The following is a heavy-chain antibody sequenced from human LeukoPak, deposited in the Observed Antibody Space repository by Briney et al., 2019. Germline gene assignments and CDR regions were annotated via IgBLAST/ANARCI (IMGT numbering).Heavy chain of an antibody. Sequence: GASVKVSCKASVYTFTSYDINWVRQATGQGLEWMGWMNPNSGNTGYAQKFQGRVTMTRNTSISTAYMELSSLRSEDTAVYYCARSTLNYGHPRFDPWGQGTLVTVSS. CDR2: MNPNSGNT. CDR1: VYTFTSYD. D-gene: IGHD3-16*01. J-gene: IGHJ5*02. V-gene: IGHV1-8*01. CDR3: ARSTLNYGHPRFDP.